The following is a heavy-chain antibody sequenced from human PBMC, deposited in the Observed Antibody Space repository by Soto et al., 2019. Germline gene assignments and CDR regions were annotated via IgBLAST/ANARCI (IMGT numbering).Heavy chain of an antibody. CDR1: GFTFSEYY. V-gene: IGHV3-72*01. Sequence: GGSLRLSCAASGFTFSEYYMDWVRQAPGKGLEWVGRSRNKANSYTTEYAASVKGRFSISRDDSKNSLYLQMNSLKIEDTAVYYCARDFGYWGQGTLVTVSS. CDR2: SRNKANSYTT. J-gene: IGHJ4*02. CDR3: ARDFGY.